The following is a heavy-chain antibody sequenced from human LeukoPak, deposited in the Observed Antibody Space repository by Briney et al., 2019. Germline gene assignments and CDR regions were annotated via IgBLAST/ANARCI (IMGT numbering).Heavy chain of an antibody. CDR3: ARGGYSSSWYGNWFDP. J-gene: IGHJ5*02. V-gene: IGHV1-18*01. CDR2: ISAYNGNT. D-gene: IGHD6-13*01. Sequence: ASVKVSCKASGYTFTSYGISWVRQAPGQGLEWMGWISAYNGNTNYAQKLQGRVTMTTDTSTSTAYMELRSLRAEDTAVYYCARGGYSSSWYGNWFDPWGQGTLVTVSS. CDR1: GYTFTSYG.